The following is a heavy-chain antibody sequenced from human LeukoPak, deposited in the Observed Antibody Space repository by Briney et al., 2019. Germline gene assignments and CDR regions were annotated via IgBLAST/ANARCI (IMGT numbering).Heavy chain of an antibody. CDR1: GGSFSGYY. CDR3: ARVSFGDYGERFYYYYGMDV. Sequence: SETLSLTCAVYGGSFSGYYWSWIRQPPGKGLEWIGEINHSGSTNYNPSLKSRVTLSVDTSKNQFSLKLSSVSAADTAVYYCARVSFGDYGERFYYYYGMDVWGQGTTFTVSS. J-gene: IGHJ6*02. V-gene: IGHV4-34*01. D-gene: IGHD4-17*01. CDR2: INHSGST.